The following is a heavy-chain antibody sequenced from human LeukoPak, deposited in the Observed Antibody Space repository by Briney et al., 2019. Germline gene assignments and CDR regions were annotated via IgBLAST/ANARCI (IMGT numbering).Heavy chain of an antibody. J-gene: IGHJ3*02. D-gene: IGHD3-22*01. CDR1: GGSFSGYY. CDR2: INHSGST. Sequence: SETLSLTCAVYGGSFSGYYWSWIRQPPGKGLEWIGEINHSGSTNYNPSLKSRVTISVDTSKNQFSLKLSSVTAADTAVYYCAREPLYYYDSSGYYAFDIWGQGTMVTVSS. V-gene: IGHV4-34*01. CDR3: AREPLYYYDSSGYYAFDI.